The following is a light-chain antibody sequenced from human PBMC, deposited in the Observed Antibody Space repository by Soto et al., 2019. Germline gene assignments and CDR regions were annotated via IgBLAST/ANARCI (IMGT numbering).Light chain of an antibody. CDR1: QSVLYSSNNNNN. Sequence: ISLSPHSLAASLGAGAAISCTSSQSVLYSSNNNNNLAWYQQKPGQPPKLLIYWASTRESGVPDRFSGSGSGTDFTLTISSLQAEDVAVYYCQQYYSSPLTFGGGTKVDIK. V-gene: IGKV4-1*01. CDR2: WAS. CDR3: QQYYSSPLT. J-gene: IGKJ4*01.